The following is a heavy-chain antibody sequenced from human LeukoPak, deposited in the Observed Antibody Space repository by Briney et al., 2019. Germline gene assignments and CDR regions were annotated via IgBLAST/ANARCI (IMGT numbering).Heavy chain of an antibody. CDR3: ARDRYCSSTSCYLRYNWFDP. V-gene: IGHV1-2*02. CDR1: GYTFTGYY. D-gene: IGHD2-2*01. CDR2: INPNSGGT. J-gene: IGHJ5*02. Sequence: GASLKDSCKASGYTFTGYYMHWVRQAPGQGVEWMGWINPNSGGTNYAQKFQGRVTMTRDTSISTAYMELSRLRSDDTAVYYCARDRYCSSTSCYLRYNWFDPWGQGTLVTVSS.